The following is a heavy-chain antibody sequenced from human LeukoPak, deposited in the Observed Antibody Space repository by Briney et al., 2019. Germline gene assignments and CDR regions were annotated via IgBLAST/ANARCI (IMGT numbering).Heavy chain of an antibody. J-gene: IGHJ4*02. CDR2: INPNSGGT. Sequence: ASVKLSCKASGYTFTGYYINWVRQAPGQGLEWMGYINPNSGGTNYAQKFRGRVTMTRDTSISTAYMELSRLRSDDTAVYYCARAQVEYCSGGRCYSGYWGQGTLVTVSS. CDR1: GYTFTGYY. D-gene: IGHD2-15*01. CDR3: ARAQVEYCSGGRCYSGY. V-gene: IGHV1-2*02.